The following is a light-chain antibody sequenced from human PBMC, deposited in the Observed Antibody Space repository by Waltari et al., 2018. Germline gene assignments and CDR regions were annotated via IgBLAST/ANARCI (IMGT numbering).Light chain of an antibody. J-gene: IGLJ3*02. CDR3: LLSYSDARV. V-gene: IGLV7-46*01. Sequence: QAVVTHEPSLTVSPGGTVTLTCGSSTGAVTNGHYPSWFQQKPGQAPRTLIYDTNNKHSWTPARFSGSLLGGKAALTLSGAQPEDEAEYYCLLSYSDARVFGGGTKVTVL. CDR2: DTN. CDR1: TGAVTNGHY.